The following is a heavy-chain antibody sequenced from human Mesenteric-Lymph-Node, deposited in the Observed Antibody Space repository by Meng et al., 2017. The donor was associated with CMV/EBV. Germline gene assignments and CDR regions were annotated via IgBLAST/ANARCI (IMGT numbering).Heavy chain of an antibody. V-gene: IGHV1-18*04. CDR3: ATEANCIGGNWFDS. D-gene: IGHD2-21*01. CDR1: GYTFTDYY. Sequence: ASVKVSCKASGYTFTDYYIHWVRQAPGQGLEWMGWISACNGYKSSAEKFQGRLTMTTDTSATTAYMELRSLRSDDTAVYYCATEANCIGGNWFDSWGQGTLVTVSS. CDR2: ISACNGYK. J-gene: IGHJ5*01.